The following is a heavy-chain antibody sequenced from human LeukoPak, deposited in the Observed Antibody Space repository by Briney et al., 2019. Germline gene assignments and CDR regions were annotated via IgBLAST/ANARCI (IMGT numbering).Heavy chain of an antibody. V-gene: IGHV3-7*01. CDR1: GFTFSNYW. Sequence: PGGSLRLSCAASGFTFSNYWMSWARQAPGKGLEWVANIKQDGSDIYYVDSVKGRFTISRDNAKNSLYLQMNSLRAEDTAVYYCTRSGTYVFDFWGQGTLVTVSS. CDR2: IKQDGSDI. D-gene: IGHD1-26*01. CDR3: TRSGTYVFDF. J-gene: IGHJ4*02.